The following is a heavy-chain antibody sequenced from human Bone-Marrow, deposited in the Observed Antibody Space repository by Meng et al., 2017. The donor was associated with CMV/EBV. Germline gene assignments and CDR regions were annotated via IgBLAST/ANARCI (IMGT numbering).Heavy chain of an antibody. Sequence: GESLKISCAASGFTFDDYGMSWVRQAPGKGLEWVSGINWNGGSTGYADSVKGRFTISRDNAKNSLYLQMNSLRAEGTALYHCARAHLRGGYAYWGPGKLVNVAS. D-gene: IGHD3-16*01. CDR1: GFTFDDYG. J-gene: IGHJ4*02. CDR3: ARAHLRGGYAY. CDR2: INWNGGST. V-gene: IGHV3-20*01.